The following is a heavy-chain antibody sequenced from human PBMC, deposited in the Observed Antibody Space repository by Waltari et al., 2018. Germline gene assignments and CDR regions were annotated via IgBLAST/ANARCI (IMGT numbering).Heavy chain of an antibody. J-gene: IGHJ5*02. CDR3: ARGWFDP. Sequence: QVQLVESGGGLVKPGGSLRRHCVASGFAFSAYYMSWVRQAPGKGLEWISYISSSATTKYYADSVKGRFTISRDNTKNSLYLQMNSLRGEDTAVYYCARGWFDPWGQGTLVTVSS. V-gene: IGHV3-11*01. CDR1: GFAFSAYY. CDR2: ISSSATTK.